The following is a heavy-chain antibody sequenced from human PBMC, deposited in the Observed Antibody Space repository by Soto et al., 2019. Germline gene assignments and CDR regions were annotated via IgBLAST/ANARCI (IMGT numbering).Heavy chain of an antibody. J-gene: IGHJ4*02. CDR1: GYTFTSYG. V-gene: IGHV1-18*01. D-gene: IGHD6-19*01. CDR2: ISAYNGNT. Sequence: GXSVKVSFNATGYTFTSYGISLVRHAPGQGLEWMGWISAYNGNTNYAQKLQGRVTMTTDTSTSTAYMELRSLRSDDTAVYYCARGSGWARFDYWGQGTLVTVSS. CDR3: ARGSGWARFDY.